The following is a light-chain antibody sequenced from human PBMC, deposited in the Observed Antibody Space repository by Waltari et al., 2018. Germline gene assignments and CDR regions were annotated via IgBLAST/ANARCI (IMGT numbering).Light chain of an antibody. J-gene: IGLJ3*02. CDR3: AAWDDGLNGWV. V-gene: IGLV1-44*01. CDR1: TANIGSNT. CDR2: TNS. Sequence: QSVLTQPPSASGSPGQRVTFSCSGSTANIGSNTVNWYQQIPGTAPKLLIYTNSHRPSGVPDRFSGSKSGTSGFLAISGLQSEDEADYYCAAWDDGLNGWVFGGRTRVSVL.